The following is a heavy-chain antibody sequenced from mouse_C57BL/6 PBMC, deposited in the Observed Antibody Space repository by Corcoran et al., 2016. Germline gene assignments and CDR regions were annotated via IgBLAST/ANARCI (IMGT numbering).Heavy chain of an antibody. CDR1: GYTFTDYY. J-gene: IGHJ2*01. Sequence: EVQLQQSGPELVKPGASVKISCKASGYTFTDYYMNWVKQSHGKSLEWIGDINPNNGGTSYNQKFKGKATLTVDKSSSTAYMELRSLTSEDSAVYYCAGGYYGSRGDYWGQGTTLTVSS. CDR2: INPNNGGT. V-gene: IGHV1-26*01. CDR3: AGGYYGSRGDY. D-gene: IGHD1-1*01.